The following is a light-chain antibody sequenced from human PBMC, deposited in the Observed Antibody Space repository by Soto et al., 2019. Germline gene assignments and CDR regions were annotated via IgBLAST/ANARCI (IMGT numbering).Light chain of an antibody. CDR1: QGIGST. CDR2: GAS. J-gene: IGKJ1*01. CDR3: QQYGSSSWT. Sequence: EIEMTQSPATLSASPGERATITCRASQGIGSTLAWYQQKPGQAPRLLIYGASSRATGIPDRFSGSGSGTDFTLTISRLEPEDFAAYYCQQYGSSSWTFGQGTKVDIK. V-gene: IGKV3-20*01.